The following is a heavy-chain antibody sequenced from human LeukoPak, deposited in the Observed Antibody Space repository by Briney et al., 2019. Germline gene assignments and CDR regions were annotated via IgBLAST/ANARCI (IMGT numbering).Heavy chain of an antibody. J-gene: IGHJ5*02. CDR2: ISYDGSNK. Sequence: PGGSLRHSCAASGFTFSSYGMHWVRQAPGKGLEWVAVISYDGSNKYYADSVKGRLTISRDNSKNTLYLQMNSLRAEDTAVYYCARGFELRFLEWSLGVLKKYNWFDPWGQGTLVTVSS. CDR3: ARGFELRFLEWSLGVLKKYNWFDP. CDR1: GFTFSSYG. V-gene: IGHV3-30*03. D-gene: IGHD3-3*01.